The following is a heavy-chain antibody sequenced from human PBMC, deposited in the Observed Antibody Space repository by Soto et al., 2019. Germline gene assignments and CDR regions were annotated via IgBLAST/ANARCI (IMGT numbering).Heavy chain of an antibody. Sequence: QVQLVQSGAEVKKPGASVKVSCKASGYTFTSSGISWVRQAPGQGLEWMGWISAYNGNTNYAQKLQGRVTMTTDTSTSTAYMELRSLRSDDTAVYYCARTPVYRYDFWSGYYLRPGGYYDYGMDVWGQGTTVTVSS. J-gene: IGHJ6*02. V-gene: IGHV1-18*01. CDR2: ISAYNGNT. CDR1: GYTFTSSG. CDR3: ARTPVYRYDFWSGYYLRPGGYYDYGMDV. D-gene: IGHD3-3*01.